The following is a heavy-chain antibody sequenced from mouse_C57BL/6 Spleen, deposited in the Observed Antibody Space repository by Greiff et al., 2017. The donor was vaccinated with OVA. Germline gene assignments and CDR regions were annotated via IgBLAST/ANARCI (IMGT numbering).Heavy chain of an antibody. J-gene: IGHJ4*01. Sequence: VQLEESGPGLVAPSQSLSITCTVSGFSLTSYGVHWVRQPPGKGLEWLVVIWSDGSTTYNSALKSSLSIRKANSKSKAFLKMNSLQTDDTAMYYCARHNYAYAMDYWGQGTSVTVSS. V-gene: IGHV2-6-1*01. D-gene: IGHD2-1*01. CDR1: GFSLTSYG. CDR3: ARHNYAYAMDY. CDR2: IWSDGST.